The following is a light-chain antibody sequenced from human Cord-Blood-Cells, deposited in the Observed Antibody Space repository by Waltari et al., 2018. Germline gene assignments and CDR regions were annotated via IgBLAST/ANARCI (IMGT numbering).Light chain of an antibody. J-gene: IGLJ3*02. Sequence: QTVVTQEPSFSVSPGGTVTLTCGLSSGSVSTSYYSSWYQQTPGQAPRTLIYSTHPRSSGVPDRFSGSILGNKAALTITGAQADDESDYYCVLYMGSGIWVFGGGTKLTVL. CDR3: VLYMGSGIWV. V-gene: IGLV8-61*01. CDR1: SGSVSTSYY. CDR2: STH.